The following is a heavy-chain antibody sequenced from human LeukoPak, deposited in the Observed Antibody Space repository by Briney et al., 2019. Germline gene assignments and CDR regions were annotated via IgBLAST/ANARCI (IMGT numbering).Heavy chain of an antibody. J-gene: IGHJ4*02. Sequence: GGSLRLSCAASTFTLSRYWMTWVRQAPGKGLEWVANIKKEDGSEKNYVASVKGRFTISRDNAKNSLYLQMNNLRVEDTAVYYCASEGEIGYGCLHWGQGNLVPVSS. CDR2: IKKEDGSEK. CDR3: ASEGEIGYGCLH. D-gene: IGHD5-18*01. V-gene: IGHV3-7*01. CDR1: TFTLSRYW.